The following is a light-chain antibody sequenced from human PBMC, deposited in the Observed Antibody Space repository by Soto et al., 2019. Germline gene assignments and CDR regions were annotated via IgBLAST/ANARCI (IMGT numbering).Light chain of an antibody. J-gene: IGKJ1*01. CDR1: QSVANN. CDR2: GAS. Sequence: DIVMTQSPATLSVSQGERATLSCRASQSVANNVAWYQQKPGQPPRLLIYGASTRAAGVPARFSGSGYGRQFSLTISSLQSEDFAIYHCQQHNNWPPWTFGQGTKVEV. V-gene: IGKV3-15*01. CDR3: QQHNNWPPWT.